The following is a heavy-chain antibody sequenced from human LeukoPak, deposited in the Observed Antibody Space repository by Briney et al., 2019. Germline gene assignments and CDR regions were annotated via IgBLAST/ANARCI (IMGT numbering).Heavy chain of an antibody. J-gene: IGHJ4*01. V-gene: IGHV4-34*01. CDR1: GGSFSGYC. CDR3: TRGKPETVFDS. CDR2: INHSGST. Sequence: PSETLSLTCSVYGGSFSGYCWSWVRQPPGKGLEWIGEINHSGSTNYNPSLKTRVTISLDRSKDQFSLKLTSVTAADTAVYYCTRGKPETVFDSWGRGTLVTVSS.